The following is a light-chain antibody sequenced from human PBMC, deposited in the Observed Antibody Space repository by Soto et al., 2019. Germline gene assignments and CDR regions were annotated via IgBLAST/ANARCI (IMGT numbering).Light chain of an antibody. J-gene: IGLJ1*01. V-gene: IGLV2-23*01. CDR1: SSDVGSYNP. CDR2: EGS. Sequence: QSVLTQPASVSGSPGQSITISCTGTSSDVGSYNPVSWYQQHPGKAPKLVIYEGSKRPSGVSNRFSGSKSGNTASLTISGLQAEDEADYYCCSYAGSSTFYVFGTGTKVTVL. CDR3: CSYAGSSTFYV.